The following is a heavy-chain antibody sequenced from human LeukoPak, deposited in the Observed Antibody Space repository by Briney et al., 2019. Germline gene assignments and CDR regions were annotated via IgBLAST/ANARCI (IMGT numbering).Heavy chain of an antibody. CDR3: VRGQEMAQPRDIDY. J-gene: IGHJ4*02. CDR1: GFTFSSYA. V-gene: IGHV3-30-3*01. CDR2: ISYDGTKK. Sequence: GGSLRLSCAASGFTFSSYAMHWVRQAPGKGLEWVVVISYDGTKKYYADSVKGRFTISRDNSENTVYLQMNSLRAEDTAVYYCVRGQEMAQPRDIDYWGQGTPVTVSS. D-gene: IGHD5-24*01.